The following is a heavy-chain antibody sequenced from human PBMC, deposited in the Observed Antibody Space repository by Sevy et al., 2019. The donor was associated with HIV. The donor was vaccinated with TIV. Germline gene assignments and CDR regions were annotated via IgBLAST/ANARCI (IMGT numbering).Heavy chain of an antibody. J-gene: IGHJ4*02. V-gene: IGHV3-15*01. CDR1: GFTFNNAW. D-gene: IGHD3-22*01. CDR2: IKSKIDGETT. Sequence: GGSLRLSCAVSGFTFNNAWMNWVRQAPGTGLQWVGLIKSKIDGETTDYAAPVKGRFTISRDDSKNTLFLQMNSLKIEDTAVYYCATAPGYYDSAPFDYWGPGTLVTISS. CDR3: ATAPGYYDSAPFDY.